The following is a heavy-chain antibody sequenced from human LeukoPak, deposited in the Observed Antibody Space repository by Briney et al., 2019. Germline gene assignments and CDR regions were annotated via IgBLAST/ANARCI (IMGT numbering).Heavy chain of an antibody. CDR3: ARDRTLLWFGELLGPYDY. CDR2: INAGNGNT. Sequence: ASVKVSCKASGYTFTSYAMHWVRQAPGQRLEWMGWINAGNGNTKYSQKFQGRVTITRDTSASTAYMELSSLRSEDTAVNYCARDRTLLWFGELLGPYDYWGQGTLVTVSS. D-gene: IGHD3-10*01. J-gene: IGHJ4*02. V-gene: IGHV1-3*01. CDR1: GYTFTSYA.